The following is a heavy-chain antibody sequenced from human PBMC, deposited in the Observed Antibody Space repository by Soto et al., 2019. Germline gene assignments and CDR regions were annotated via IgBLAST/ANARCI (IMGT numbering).Heavy chain of an antibody. CDR2: IYPGGDT. CDR3: ALDLLSRDSGMDV. V-gene: IGHV3-53*01. Sequence: GGSLRLSCAASGFTVSGNFMNWVRQAPGKGLEWVSVIYPGGDTKYADSVKGRFTISRDTSKNTLYLQMNSLRAEDTALYYCALDLLSRDSGMDVWGQGTTVTVSS. J-gene: IGHJ6*02. D-gene: IGHD2-15*01. CDR1: GFTVSGNF.